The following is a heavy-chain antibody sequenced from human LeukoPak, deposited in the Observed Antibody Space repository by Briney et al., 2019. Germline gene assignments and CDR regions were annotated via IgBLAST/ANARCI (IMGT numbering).Heavy chain of an antibody. D-gene: IGHD5-12*01. Sequence: PSETLSLTCTVSGGSISTYYWTWIRQPPGKGLEWIGYIYHRGSTNYNPSLKSRVTISVDTSQNQFSLKLSSVTAADTAVYYCARDGYSGSDALWGQGTLVTVSS. CDR2: IYHRGST. CDR1: GGSISTYY. J-gene: IGHJ4*02. CDR3: ARDGYSGSDAL. V-gene: IGHV4-59*01.